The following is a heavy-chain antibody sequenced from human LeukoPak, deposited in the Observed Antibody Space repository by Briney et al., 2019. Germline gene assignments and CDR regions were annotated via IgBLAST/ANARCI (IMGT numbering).Heavy chain of an antibody. D-gene: IGHD2-2*01. V-gene: IGHV3-53*01. Sequence: GGSLRLSCAASGFTVSSNYMSWVRQAPGKGLEWVSVLYSGGSTHYADSVKGRFTISRDNSKNTLYLQMNSLRAEDTAVYYCARDRRGSTSCRAFDYWGQGTLVTVSS. CDR3: ARDRRGSTSCRAFDY. J-gene: IGHJ4*02. CDR2: LYSGGST. CDR1: GFTVSSNY.